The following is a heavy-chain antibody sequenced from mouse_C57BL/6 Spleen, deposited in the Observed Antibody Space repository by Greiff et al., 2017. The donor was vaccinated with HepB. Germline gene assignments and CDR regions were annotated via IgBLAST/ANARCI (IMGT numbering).Heavy chain of an antibody. CDR3: ARSGDDYDVNFDV. CDR2: IDPSDSYT. J-gene: IGHJ1*03. Sequence: QVQLQQPGAELVMPGASVKLSCKASGYTFTSYWMHWVKQRPGQGLEWIGEIDPSDSYTNYNQKFKGKSTLTVDKSSSTAYMQLSSLTSEDSAVYYCARSGDDYDVNFDVWGTGTTVTVSS. CDR1: GYTFTSYW. V-gene: IGHV1-69*01. D-gene: IGHD2-4*01.